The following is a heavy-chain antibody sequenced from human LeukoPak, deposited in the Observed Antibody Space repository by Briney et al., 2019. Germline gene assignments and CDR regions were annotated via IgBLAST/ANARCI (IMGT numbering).Heavy chain of an antibody. Sequence: GASVKVSCKASGYTFTSYGISWVRQAPGQGLEWMGWISAYNGNTNYAQKLQGRVTMTTDTSTSTAYMELSSLRSEDTAVYYCARGKTYYDFWSGYHAFDIWGQGTMVTVSS. CDR2: ISAYNGNT. CDR1: GYTFTSYG. CDR3: ARGKTYYDFWSGYHAFDI. J-gene: IGHJ3*02. D-gene: IGHD3-3*01. V-gene: IGHV1-18*01.